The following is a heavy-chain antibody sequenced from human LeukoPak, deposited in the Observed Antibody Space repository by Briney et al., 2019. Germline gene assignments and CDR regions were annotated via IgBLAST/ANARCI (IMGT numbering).Heavy chain of an antibody. Sequence: GASVRLSCAASGFTFSNYWMHWVRQAPGKGLVWVSRINSDASSTRYADSVKGRFTISRDNGKNTLYLQMNSLRAEDTAVYYCARENDYAFDYWGQGTLVTVSS. D-gene: IGHD4-17*01. CDR3: ARENDYAFDY. V-gene: IGHV3-74*01. J-gene: IGHJ4*02. CDR1: GFTFSNYW. CDR2: INSDASST.